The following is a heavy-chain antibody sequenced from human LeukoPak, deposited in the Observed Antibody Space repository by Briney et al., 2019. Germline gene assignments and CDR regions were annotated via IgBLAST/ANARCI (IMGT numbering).Heavy chain of an antibody. Sequence: GGSLRLSCAASGFTFSSYAMHWVRQAPGKGREWVAVISYDGSNKYYADSVKGRFTIPRDNSKNTLYPQMNSLRAEDTAVYYCARDRGGSYDYWGQGTLVTVSS. V-gene: IGHV3-30-3*01. J-gene: IGHJ4*02. CDR2: ISYDGSNK. D-gene: IGHD1-26*01. CDR3: ARDRGGSYDY. CDR1: GFTFSSYA.